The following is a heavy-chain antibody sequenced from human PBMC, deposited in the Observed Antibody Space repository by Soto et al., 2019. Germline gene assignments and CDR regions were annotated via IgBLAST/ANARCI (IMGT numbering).Heavy chain of an antibody. CDR3: ARDPVPGYYDSSGQHFDY. J-gene: IGHJ4*02. CDR2: ISSSSSTI. Sequence: GGSLRLSCAASGFTFSSYSMNWVRQAPGKGLEWVSYISSSSSTIYYADSVKGRFTISRDNAKNSLYLQMNSLRDEDTAVYYCARDPVPGYYDSSGQHFDYWGQGTLVTVSS. V-gene: IGHV3-48*02. D-gene: IGHD3-22*01. CDR1: GFTFSSYS.